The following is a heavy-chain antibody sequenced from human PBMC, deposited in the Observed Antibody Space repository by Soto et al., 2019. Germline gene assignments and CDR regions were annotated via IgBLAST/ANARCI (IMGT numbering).Heavy chain of an antibody. V-gene: IGHV1-69*04. J-gene: IGHJ5*02. CDR2: IIPILGIA. CDR3: ARDRSSGYSYLWFDP. CDR1: GGTFSSYT. Sequence: SVKVSCKASGGTFSSYTISWVRQAPGQGLEWMGRIIPILGIANYAQKFQGRVTITADKSTSTAYMELSSLRSEDTAVYYCARDRSSGYSYLWFDPWGQGTLVTVSS. D-gene: IGHD5-18*01.